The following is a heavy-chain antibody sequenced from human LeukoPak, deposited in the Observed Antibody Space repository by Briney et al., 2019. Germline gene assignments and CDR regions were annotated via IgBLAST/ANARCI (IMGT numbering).Heavy chain of an antibody. CDR2: INHSGST. D-gene: IGHD3-3*01. CDR3: ARGRITIFGVVTPGMDV. V-gene: IGHV4-34*01. Sequence: SETLSLTCAVNGGSFSGYYWSWIRQPPGKGLEWIGEINHSGSTNYNPSLKSRVTISVDTSKNQFSLKLSSVTAADTAVYYCARGRITIFGVVTPGMDVWGQGTTVTVSS. CDR1: GGSFSGYY. J-gene: IGHJ6*02.